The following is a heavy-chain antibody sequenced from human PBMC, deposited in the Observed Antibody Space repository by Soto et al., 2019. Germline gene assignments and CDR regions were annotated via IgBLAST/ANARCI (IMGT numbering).Heavy chain of an antibody. CDR3: ANDYNWFDP. CDR1: GFTFSSYG. CDR2: ISYDGSNK. J-gene: IGHJ5*02. V-gene: IGHV3-30*18. Sequence: GSLRLSCAASGFTFSSYGMHWVRQAPGKGLEWVAVISYDGSNKYYADSVKGRFTISRDNSKNTLYLQMNSLRAEDTAVYYCANDYNWFDPWGQGTLVTVSS.